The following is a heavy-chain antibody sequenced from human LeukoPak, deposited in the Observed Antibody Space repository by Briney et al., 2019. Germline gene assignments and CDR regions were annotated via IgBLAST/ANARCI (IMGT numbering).Heavy chain of an antibody. CDR1: GFVFSSSW. CDR3: AKRLIHDAQTTGMQWGPADSFDV. CDR2: IYPGESET. D-gene: IGHD6-19*01. Sequence: GESLKISCQGSGFVFSSSWIGWVRHMPGKGLECMGIIYPGESETRYSPSFEGQVTFSADKSSNTAYLQWSSLKASDSAIYYCAKRLIHDAQTTGMQWGPADSFDVWGQGTMVTVSS. J-gene: IGHJ3*01. V-gene: IGHV5-51*01.